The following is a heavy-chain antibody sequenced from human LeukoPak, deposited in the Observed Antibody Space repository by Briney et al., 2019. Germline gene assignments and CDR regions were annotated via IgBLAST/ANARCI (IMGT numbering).Heavy chain of an antibody. D-gene: IGHD2/OR15-2a*01. V-gene: IGHV4-39*07. CDR3: ARDVYFRGPLGWKWFDP. CDR2: IYYSGST. J-gene: IGHJ5*02. Sequence: KASETLSLTCTVSGGSISSSSYYWGWIRQPPGKGLEWIGSIYYSGSTYYNPSLKSRVTISVDTSKNQFSLKLSSVTAADTAVYYCARDVYFRGPLGWKWFDPWGQGTLVTVSS. CDR1: GGSISSSSYY.